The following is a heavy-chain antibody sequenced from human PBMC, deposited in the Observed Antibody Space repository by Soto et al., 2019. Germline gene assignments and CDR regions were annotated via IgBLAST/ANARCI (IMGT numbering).Heavy chain of an antibody. CDR3: ARAGAAPYYYYGMDV. Sequence: QVQLVQSGVEVRKPGASVKVSCKASGYTFSTSGMSWLRQAPGQGLEWMGWISTYNGDTNDAPKFQDRVTMTSDTSTSTVYMELRSLRSDDTAVYYCARAGAAPYYYYGMDVWGQGTRVTVSS. CDR2: ISTYNGDT. J-gene: IGHJ6*02. CDR1: GYTFSTSG. D-gene: IGHD2-15*01. V-gene: IGHV1-18*01.